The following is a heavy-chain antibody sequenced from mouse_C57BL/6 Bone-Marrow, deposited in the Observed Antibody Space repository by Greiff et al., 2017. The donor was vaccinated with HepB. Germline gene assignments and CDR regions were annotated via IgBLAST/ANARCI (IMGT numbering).Heavy chain of an antibody. V-gene: IGHV1-81*01. CDR2: IYPRSGNT. J-gene: IGHJ2*01. D-gene: IGHD2-3*01. CDR1: GYTFTSYG. CDR3: ARGDGSCYFDY. Sequence: QVQLQQSGAELARPGASVKLSCKASGYTFTSYGISWVNQRTGQGLEWIGEIYPRSGNTYYNEKFKGKATLTADKSSRTAYMELRSLTSEDSAVYFCARGDGSCYFDYWGQGTTLTVSS.